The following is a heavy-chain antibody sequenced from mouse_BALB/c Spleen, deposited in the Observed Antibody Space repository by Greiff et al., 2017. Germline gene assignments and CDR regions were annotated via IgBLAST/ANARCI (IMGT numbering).Heavy chain of an antibody. D-gene: IGHD2-4*01. J-gene: IGHJ3*01. CDR2: IFPGTGTT. CDR3: ARGEMITTSWFAY. V-gene: IGHV1S132*01. Sequence: QVQLKQSGAELVKPGASVKLSCKTSGYTFTSYWIQWVKQRPGQGLGWIGEIFPGTGTTYYNEKFKGKATLTIDTSSSTAYMQLSSLTSEDSAVYFCARGEMITTSWFAYWGQGTLVTVSA. CDR1: GYTFTSYW.